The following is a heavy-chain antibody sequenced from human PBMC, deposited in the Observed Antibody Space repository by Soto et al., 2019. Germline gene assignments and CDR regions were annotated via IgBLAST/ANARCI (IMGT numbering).Heavy chain of an antibody. D-gene: IGHD3-22*01. Sequence: SETLSLTCTVSGGSISSISYYWGWIRQPPGKGLEWIGSIYYSGSTYYNPSLKSRVTISVDTSKNQFSLKLSSVTAADTAVYYCASQRITMIVVVTYGYYFDYWGQGTLVTVSS. J-gene: IGHJ4*02. CDR3: ASQRITMIVVVTYGYYFDY. CDR1: GGSISSISYY. CDR2: IYYSGST. V-gene: IGHV4-39*01.